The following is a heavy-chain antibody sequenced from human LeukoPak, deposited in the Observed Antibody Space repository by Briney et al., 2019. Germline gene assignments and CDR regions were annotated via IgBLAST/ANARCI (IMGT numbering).Heavy chain of an antibody. CDR1: GGSISGYY. Sequence: PSETLSLTCTVSGGSISGYYWSWIRQPPGKGLEWIGYTSYSGSTTYNSSLKSRVSISLDTSKNQFSLRLPSVTAADTAIYYCAQCAHWDKPINYWGQGTLVTVSS. CDR2: TSYSGST. CDR3: AQCAHWDKPINY. D-gene: IGHD1-26*01. V-gene: IGHV4-59*08. J-gene: IGHJ4*02.